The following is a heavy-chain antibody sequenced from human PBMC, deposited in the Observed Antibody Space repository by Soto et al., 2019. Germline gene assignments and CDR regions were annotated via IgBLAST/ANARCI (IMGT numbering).Heavy chain of an antibody. J-gene: IGHJ2*01. CDR2: ISAYNGNT. CDR1: GYTFTSYG. Sequence: QVQLVQSGAEVKKPGASVKVSCKASGYTFTSYGISWVRQAPGQGLEWMGWISAYNGNTNYAQKLQGRVSMTTDTATSTAYMELRSLRSDDTAVYYCARVPTDGDYGNWYFDLWGRGTLVTVSS. V-gene: IGHV1-18*01. D-gene: IGHD4-17*01. CDR3: ARVPTDGDYGNWYFDL.